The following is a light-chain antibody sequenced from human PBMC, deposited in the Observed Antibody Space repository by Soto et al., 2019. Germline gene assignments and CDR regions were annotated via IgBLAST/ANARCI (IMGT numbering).Light chain of an antibody. V-gene: IGLV1-44*01. CDR3: AAWDDSLNGVV. CDR1: SSNIGSNT. Sequence: QSVLTQPPSASGTPGQRVTISCSGSSSNIGSNTVNWYQQLPGTAPKLLIYSNNQRPSGVPDRFSDSKSGTSASLAISGLQSVDDGDYYCAAWDDSLNGVVFGGGTKLTVL. CDR2: SNN. J-gene: IGLJ2*01.